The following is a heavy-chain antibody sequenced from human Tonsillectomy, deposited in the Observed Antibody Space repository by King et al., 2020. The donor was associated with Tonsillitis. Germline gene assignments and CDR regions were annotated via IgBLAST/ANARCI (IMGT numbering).Heavy chain of an antibody. V-gene: IGHV1-2*02. CDR1: GYTFTGYY. CDR3: VGDRLGMDLDY. D-gene: IGHD3-16*01. J-gene: IGHJ4*02. CDR2: INPNSGGT. Sequence: HVQLVESGAEVKKPGASVKVSCTASGYTFTGYYMHWVRQAPGHGLEWMGWINPNSGGTNYAQKFQGRVTMTRDTSISTAYMELRRLRSDDTAVYYCVGDRLGMDLDYWGQGTLVTVSS.